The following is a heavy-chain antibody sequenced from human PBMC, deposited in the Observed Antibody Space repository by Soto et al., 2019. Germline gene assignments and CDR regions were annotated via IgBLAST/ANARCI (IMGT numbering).Heavy chain of an antibody. V-gene: IGHV3-30*18. J-gene: IGHJ6*02. Sequence: GGSLRLSCAASGFTFSSYGMHWVRQAPGKGLEWVAVISYDGSNKYYADSVKGRFTISRDNSKNTLYLQMSSLRAEDTAVYYCAKDIIAVAVPFDYGMDVWGQGTTVTVSS. CDR2: ISYDGSNK. D-gene: IGHD6-19*01. CDR1: GFTFSSYG. CDR3: AKDIIAVAVPFDYGMDV.